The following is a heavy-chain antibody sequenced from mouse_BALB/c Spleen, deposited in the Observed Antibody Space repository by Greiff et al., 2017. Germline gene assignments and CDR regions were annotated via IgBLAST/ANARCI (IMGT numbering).Heavy chain of an antibody. CDR2: SRNKANDYTT. CDR3: ARDGGDGDYFDY. D-gene: IGHD3-3*01. V-gene: IGHV7-1*02. CDR1: GFTFSDFY. J-gene: IGHJ2*01. Sequence: DVKLVESGGGLVQPGGSLRLSCATSGFTFSDFYMEWVRQPPGKRLEWIAASRNKANDYTTEYSASVKGRFIVSRDTSQSILYLQMNALRAEDTAIYYCARDGGDGDYFDYWGQGTTLTVSS.